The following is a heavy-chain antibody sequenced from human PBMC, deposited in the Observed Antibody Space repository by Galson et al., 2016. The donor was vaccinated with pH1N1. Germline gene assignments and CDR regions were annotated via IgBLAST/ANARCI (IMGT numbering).Heavy chain of an antibody. CDR2: IKENGSEK. D-gene: IGHD1-26*01. CDR3: SRGGGSSGPPNHAFDI. J-gene: IGHJ3*02. CDR1: GFTFSHYW. Sequence: SLRLSCAASGFTFSHYWMSWVRQAPGRGLEWVANIKENGSEKKYLDSVKGRFTISRDNAKNTLYLQMNTLRAEDTAVYYCSRGGGSSGPPNHAFDIWGQGTMVTVSS. V-gene: IGHV3-7*01.